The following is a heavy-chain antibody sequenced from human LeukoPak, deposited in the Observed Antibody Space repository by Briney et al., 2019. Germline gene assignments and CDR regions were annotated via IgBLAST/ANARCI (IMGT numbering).Heavy chain of an antibody. CDR2: IYYSGST. V-gene: IGHV4-34*01. D-gene: IGHD6-6*01. CDR1: GGSFSGYY. CDR3: VSSSRRLGVYYMDV. Sequence: SETLSLTCAVYGGSFSGYYWGWIRQPPGKGLEWIGSIYYSGSTYYNPSLKSRVTISVDTSKNQFSLKLSSVTAADTAVYYCVSSSRRLGVYYMDVWGKGTTVTVSS. J-gene: IGHJ6*03.